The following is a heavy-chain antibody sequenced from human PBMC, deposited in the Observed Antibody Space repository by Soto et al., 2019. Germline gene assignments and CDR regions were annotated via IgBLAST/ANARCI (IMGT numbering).Heavy chain of an antibody. CDR1: GFTFSSYA. Sequence: GGSLRLSCAASGFTFSSYAMSWVRQAPGKGLEWVSGINWNGGSTGYADSVKGRFTISRDNAKNSLYLQMNSLRAEDTALYHCARDLTITMVRGVIDENYYMDVWGKGTTVTVSS. V-gene: IGHV3-20*01. CDR2: INWNGGST. D-gene: IGHD3-10*01. CDR3: ARDLTITMVRGVIDENYYMDV. J-gene: IGHJ6*03.